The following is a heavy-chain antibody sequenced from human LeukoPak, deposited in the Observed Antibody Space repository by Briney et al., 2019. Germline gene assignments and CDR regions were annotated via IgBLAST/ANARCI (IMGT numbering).Heavy chain of an antibody. J-gene: IGHJ4*02. CDR2: IYYSGST. Sequence: SETLSLTCTVSGGSISSGDYYWSWIRQPPGKGPEWIGYIYYSGSTYYNPSLKSRVTISVDTSKNQFSLKLSSVTAADTAVYYCARAREDNGNFDYWGQGTLVTVSS. CDR3: ARAREDNGNFDY. CDR1: GGSISSGDYY. D-gene: IGHD2-15*01. V-gene: IGHV4-30-4*01.